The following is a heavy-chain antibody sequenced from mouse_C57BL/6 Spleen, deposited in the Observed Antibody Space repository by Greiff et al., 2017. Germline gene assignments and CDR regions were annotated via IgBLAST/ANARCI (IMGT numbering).Heavy chain of an antibody. J-gene: IGHJ4*01. CDR1: GYTFTSYW. Sequence: EVQLQQSGTVLARPGASVKMSCKTSGYTFTSYWMHWVKQRPGQGLEWIGAIYPGNSDTSYNQKFKGKAKLTAVTSASTAYMELSSLTNEDSAVYYCTKGYDYDGYAMDYWGQGTSVTVSS. CDR3: TKGYDYDGYAMDY. CDR2: IYPGNSDT. D-gene: IGHD2-4*01. V-gene: IGHV1-5*01.